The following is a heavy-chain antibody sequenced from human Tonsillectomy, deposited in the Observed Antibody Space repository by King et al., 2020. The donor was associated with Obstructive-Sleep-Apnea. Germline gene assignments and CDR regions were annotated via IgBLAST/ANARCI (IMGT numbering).Heavy chain of an antibody. J-gene: IGHJ4*02. D-gene: IGHD6-19*01. V-gene: IGHV3-30*18. CDR1: GFTFSSYG. CDR3: AKDDGYSSGWSSSTMGDY. CDR2: ISYDGSNK. Sequence: HVQLVESGGGVVQPGRSLRLSCAASGFTFSSYGMHWVRQAPGKGLEWVAVISYDGSNKYYADSVKGLVTISRDNSKNTLYLQMNRLRAEDTAVYYCAKDDGYSSGWSSSTMGDYWGQGTLVTVSS.